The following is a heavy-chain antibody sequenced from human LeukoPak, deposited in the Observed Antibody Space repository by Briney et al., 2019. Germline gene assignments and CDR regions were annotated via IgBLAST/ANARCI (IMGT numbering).Heavy chain of an antibody. D-gene: IGHD1-26*01. CDR1: GGSISSYY. Sequence: SETLSLTCTVSGGSISSYYWSWIRQPAGKGLEWIGRIYTSGSTNYNPSLKSRVTMSVDTPKNQFSLKLSSVTAADTAVYYCSSGSYDHDAFDIWGQGTMVTVSS. V-gene: IGHV4-4*07. J-gene: IGHJ3*02. CDR3: SSGSYDHDAFDI. CDR2: IYTSGST.